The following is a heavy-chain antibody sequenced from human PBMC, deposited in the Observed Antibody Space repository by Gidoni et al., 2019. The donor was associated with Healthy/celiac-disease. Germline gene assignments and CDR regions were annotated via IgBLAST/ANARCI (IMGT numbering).Heavy chain of an antibody. CDR2: INPNSGGT. Sequence: QVQLVQSGAEVKTPGASVKFSCKAYGYTFTVYYMHWVRQAPGQGLEWMGWINPNSGGTNYAQKFQGRVTMTRDTSISTAYMELSRLRSDDTAVYYCARDVGSSGWYLKPHFDYWGQGTLVTVSS. CDR3: ARDVGSSGWYLKPHFDY. D-gene: IGHD6-19*01. CDR1: GYTFTVYY. J-gene: IGHJ4*02. V-gene: IGHV1-2*02.